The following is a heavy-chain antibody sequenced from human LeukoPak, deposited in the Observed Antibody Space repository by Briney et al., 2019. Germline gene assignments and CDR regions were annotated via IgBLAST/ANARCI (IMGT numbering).Heavy chain of an antibody. J-gene: IGHJ4*02. CDR3: AREGYSSSSAFDY. V-gene: IGHV3-21*01. CDR2: ISSSSSYI. CDR1: GFTFSSYS. Sequence: GGSLRLSCAASGFTFSSYSMNWVRQAPGKGLEWVSSISSSSSYIYYADSVKGRFTISRDNAKNSLYLQMNSLRAKDTAVYYCAREGYSSSSAFDYWGQGTLVTVSS. D-gene: IGHD6-6*01.